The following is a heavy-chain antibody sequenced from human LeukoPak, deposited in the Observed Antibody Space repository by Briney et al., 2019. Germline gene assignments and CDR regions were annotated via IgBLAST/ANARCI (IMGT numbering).Heavy chain of an antibody. Sequence: GGSLRLSCAASGFTFSGSAMHWVRQASGKGLEWVGRIRSKANSYATAYAASVKGRFTISRDDSKNTAYLQMNSLKTEDTAVYYCTRHGATRGYNWFDPWGQGTLVTVSS. CDR1: GFTFSGSA. D-gene: IGHD1-26*01. J-gene: IGHJ5*02. CDR3: TRHGATRGYNWFDP. V-gene: IGHV3-73*01. CDR2: IRSKANSYAT.